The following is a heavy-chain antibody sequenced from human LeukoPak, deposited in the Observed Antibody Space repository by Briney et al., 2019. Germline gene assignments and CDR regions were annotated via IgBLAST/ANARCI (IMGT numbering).Heavy chain of an antibody. D-gene: IGHD3-22*01. Sequence: PGGPLRLSRAASRFSLVDYGLNWVRPAPGKGVEGVSGINRNGDSPDYPDSVKGRFTISRDNAKNSLYLQMNSLRAEDTALYYCAKNLRVVITGSFDSWGEGTLVTVSS. CDR1: RFSLVDYG. CDR2: INRNGDSP. V-gene: IGHV3-20*04. CDR3: AKNLRVVITGSFDS. J-gene: IGHJ4*02.